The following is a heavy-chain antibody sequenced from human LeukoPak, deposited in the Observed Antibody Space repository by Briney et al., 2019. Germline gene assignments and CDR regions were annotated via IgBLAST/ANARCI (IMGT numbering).Heavy chain of an antibody. D-gene: IGHD3-9*01. V-gene: IGHV4-61*02. CDR1: GGSISSGSYY. Sequence: SETLSLTCTVSGGSISSGSYYWNWIRQPAGKGLEWIGRIYTSGSTNYNPSLKSRVTISVDTSKNQFSLKLSSVTAADTAVYYCARDRYDILTGTSAPYYYYYMDVWGKGTTVTISS. CDR3: ARDRYDILTGTSAPYYYYYMDV. CDR2: IYTSGST. J-gene: IGHJ6*03.